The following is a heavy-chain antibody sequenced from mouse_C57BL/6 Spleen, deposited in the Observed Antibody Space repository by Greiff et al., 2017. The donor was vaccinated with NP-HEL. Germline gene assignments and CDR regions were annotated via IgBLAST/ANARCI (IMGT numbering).Heavy chain of an antibody. CDR3: ARLGDLRRGRPFDY. V-gene: IGHV1-22*01. J-gene: IGHJ2*01. CDR1: GYTFTDYN. Sequence: VQLQQSGPELVKPGASVKMSCKASGYTFTDYNMHWVKQSHGKSLEWIGYINPNNGGTSYNQKFKGKATLTVNKSSSTAYMELRSLTSEDSAVYYCARLGDLRRGRPFDYWGQGTTLTVSS. D-gene: IGHD2-12*01. CDR2: INPNNGGT.